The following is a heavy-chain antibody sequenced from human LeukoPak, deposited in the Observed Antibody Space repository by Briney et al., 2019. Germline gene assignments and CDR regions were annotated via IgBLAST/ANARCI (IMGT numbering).Heavy chain of an antibody. V-gene: IGHV4-34*01. CDR3: ARAWLYDILTGYHEPFDY. CDR1: GGSFSGYY. CDR2: INHSGST. D-gene: IGHD3-9*01. J-gene: IGHJ4*02. Sequence: SETLSLTCAVYGGSFSGYYWSWIRQPPGKGLEWIGEINHSGSTNYNPSLKSRVTISVDTSKNQFSLKLSSVTAADTAVYYCARAWLYDILTGYHEPFDYWGQGTLATVSS.